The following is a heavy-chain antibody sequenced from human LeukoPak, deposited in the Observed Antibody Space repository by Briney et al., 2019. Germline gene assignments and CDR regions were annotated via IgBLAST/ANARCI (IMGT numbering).Heavy chain of an antibody. V-gene: IGHV3-48*03. CDR2: ISSSSSTI. CDR1: GFTFSSYE. D-gene: IGHD3-10*01. CDR3: AGGYYYGSGSYHDY. Sequence: GGSLRLSCAASGFTFSSYEMNWVRQAPGKGLEWVSYISSSSSTIYYADSVKGRFTISRDNAKNSLYLQMNSLRAEDTAVYYCAGGYYYGSGSYHDYWGQGTLVTVSS. J-gene: IGHJ4*02.